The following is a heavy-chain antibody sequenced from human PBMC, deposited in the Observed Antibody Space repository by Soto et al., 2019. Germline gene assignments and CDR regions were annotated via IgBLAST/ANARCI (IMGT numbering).Heavy chain of an antibody. CDR3: ARESGGSDLMTIAARLRGGWFDP. CDR2: ISSSSSYI. J-gene: IGHJ5*02. Sequence: EVQLVESGGGLVKPGGSLRLSCAASGFTFSSYSMNWVRQAPGKGLEWVSSISSSSSYIYYADSVKGRFTISRDNAKNSLYLQMNSLRAEDTAVYNCARESGGSDLMTIAARLRGGWFDPWGQGTLVAVSS. D-gene: IGHD6-6*01. V-gene: IGHV3-21*01. CDR1: GFTFSSYS.